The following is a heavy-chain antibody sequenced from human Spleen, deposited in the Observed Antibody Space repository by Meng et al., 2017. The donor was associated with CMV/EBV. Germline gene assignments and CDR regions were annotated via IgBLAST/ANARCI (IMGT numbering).Heavy chain of an antibody. CDR1: GFTVSSDY. D-gene: IGHD2-2*01. V-gene: IGHV3-53*01. CDR3: AKGLRSSTSCCLNYGMDV. J-gene: IGHJ6*02. CDR2: IYSGGST. Sequence: GGSLRLSCAASGFTVSSDYMSWVRQAPGKGLEWVSVIYSGGSTYYADSVKGRFTISRDNSKNTLYLQMNSLRAEDTAVYYCAKGLRSSTSCCLNYGMDVWGQGTTVTVSS.